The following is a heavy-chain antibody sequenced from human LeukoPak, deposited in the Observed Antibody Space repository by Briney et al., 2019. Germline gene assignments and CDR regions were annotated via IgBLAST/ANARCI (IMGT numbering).Heavy chain of an antibody. Sequence: ASVKLSCKAPGYTLTGYYIYWVRLAPGQGLEWLGSINPNSGGTSYAQKFQGRVTMTRDTSISTAYMELSRRTSDETTVYYCARMGGASRYELDYWGQGALVTVSS. J-gene: IGHJ4*02. D-gene: IGHD5-12*01. V-gene: IGHV1-2*02. CDR1: GYTLTGYY. CDR2: INPNSGGT. CDR3: ARMGGASRYELDY.